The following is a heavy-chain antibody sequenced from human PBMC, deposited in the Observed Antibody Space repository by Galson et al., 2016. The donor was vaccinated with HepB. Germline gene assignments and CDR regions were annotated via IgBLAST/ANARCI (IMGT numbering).Heavy chain of an antibody. J-gene: IGHJ5*02. CDR3: ARGARLPDP. Sequence: SLRLSCAASGFTFSSFWMSWFRQAPGKGLEWVANIKHDGSDKYYVDSVKGRFTISRDNAKNSLYLQMNSLSAEDKAVYYCARGARLPDPWGQGTLVTVSS. D-gene: IGHD2-21*01. CDR2: IKHDGSDK. V-gene: IGHV3-7*03. CDR1: GFTFSSFW.